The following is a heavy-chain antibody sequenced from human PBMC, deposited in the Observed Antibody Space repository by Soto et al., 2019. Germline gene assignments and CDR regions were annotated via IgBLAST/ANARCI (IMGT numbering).Heavy chain of an antibody. V-gene: IGHV4-61*01. CDR1: GGSVSSDTHY. CDR3: ARFVRSCSGTTCYTRADV. D-gene: IGHD2-2*02. CDR2: IYSSGST. J-gene: IGHJ6*02. Sequence: QVQLQESGPRLVKPSETVSLTCTVSGGSVSSDTHYWSWIRLPPGKRLEWSGFIYSSGSTNYNPSLKSRVTMSVDTSKNQFSLKLRSVIVSDTAVYHCARFVRSCSGTTCYTRADVWGQGTTVSVSS.